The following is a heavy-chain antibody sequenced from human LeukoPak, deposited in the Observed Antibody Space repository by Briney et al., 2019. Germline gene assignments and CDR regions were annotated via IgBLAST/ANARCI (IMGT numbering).Heavy chain of an antibody. J-gene: IGHJ6*03. CDR1: GFTFSGYS. CDR3: ASVRITMVRGVIDYYYYYMDV. V-gene: IGHV3-48*04. D-gene: IGHD3-10*01. CDR2: ISSSSGII. Sequence: PGGSLRLSCAASGFTFSGYSMNWVRQAPGKGLEWISYISSSSGIIHYADSVKGRFTISRDNAKNSLYLQMNSLRAEDTAVYYCASVRITMVRGVIDYYYYYMDVWGKGTTVTVSS.